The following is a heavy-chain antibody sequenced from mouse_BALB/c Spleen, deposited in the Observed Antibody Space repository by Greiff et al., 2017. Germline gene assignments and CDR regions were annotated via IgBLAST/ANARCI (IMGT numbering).Heavy chain of an antibody. Sequence: EVKLVESGGGLVQPGGSLKLSCAASGFTFSSYTMSWVRQTPEKRLEWVAYISNGGGSTYYPDTVKGRFTISRDNAKNTLYLQMSSLKSEDTAMYYCAYYYGSSPFAYWGQGTLVTVSA. CDR2: ISNGGGST. J-gene: IGHJ3*01. CDR3: AYYYGSSPFAY. V-gene: IGHV5-12-2*01. D-gene: IGHD1-1*01. CDR1: GFTFSSYT.